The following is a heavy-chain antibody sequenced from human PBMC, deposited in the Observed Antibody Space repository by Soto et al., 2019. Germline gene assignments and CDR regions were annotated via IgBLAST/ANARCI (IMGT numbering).Heavy chain of an antibody. CDR2: INTLSGDT. V-gene: IGHV1-2*02. J-gene: IGHJ4*02. CDR3: ARSLLNVILPLAY. D-gene: IGHD3-3*02. Sequence: QVQLVQSGAEVKKPGASVKVSCTASGYTFSGYYMHWVRQAPGQGLEWMGWINTLSGDTSFPQKFQGRLAMNRDTSIDTAFMEVSRLTSDDTAIYYCARSLLNVILPLAYWGQGTLVSVSS. CDR1: GYTFSGYY.